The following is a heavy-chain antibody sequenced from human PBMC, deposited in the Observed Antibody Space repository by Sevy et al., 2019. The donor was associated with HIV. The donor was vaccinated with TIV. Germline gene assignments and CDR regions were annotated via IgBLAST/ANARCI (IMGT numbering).Heavy chain of an antibody. CDR2: ISWNSGSI. V-gene: IGHV3-9*01. J-gene: IGHJ1*01. D-gene: IGHD6-25*01. CDR1: GFTFDDYA. CDR3: AAYIPGAAEDNEAEYFQH. Sequence: GGSLRLSCAASGFTFDDYAMHWVRQAPGKGLEWVSGISWNSGSIGYADSEKGRFTISRDNAKNSLYLQMNSLRAEDTALYYCAAYIPGAAEDNEAEYFQHWGQGTLVTVSS.